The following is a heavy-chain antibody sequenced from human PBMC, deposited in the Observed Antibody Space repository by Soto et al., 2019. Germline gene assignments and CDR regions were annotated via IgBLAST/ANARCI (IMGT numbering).Heavy chain of an antibody. CDR2: INAGNGNT. V-gene: IGHV1-3*01. Sequence: GASVKVSCKASGYTFTSYAMHWVRQAPGQRLEWMGWINAGNGNTKYSQKFQGRVTITRDTSASTAYMELSSLRSEDTAVYYCARDQNVGGYSYGFDYWGQGTLGTV. D-gene: IGHD5-18*01. CDR3: ARDQNVGGYSYGFDY. J-gene: IGHJ4*02. CDR1: GYTFTSYA.